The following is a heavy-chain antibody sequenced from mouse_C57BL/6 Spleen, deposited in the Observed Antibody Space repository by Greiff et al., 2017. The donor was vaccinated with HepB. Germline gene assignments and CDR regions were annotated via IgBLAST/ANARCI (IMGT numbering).Heavy chain of an antibody. CDR1: GYAFSSYW. D-gene: IGHD4-1*01. CDR2: IYPGDGDT. V-gene: IGHV1-80*01. CDR3: ARKDWGYAMDY. Sequence: QVQLQQSGAELVKPGASVKISCKASGYAFSSYWMNWVKQRPGKGLEWIGQIYPGDGDTNYNGKFKGKATLTADKSSSTAYMHLSSLTSEDSAVYFCARKDWGYAMDYWGQGTSVTVSS. J-gene: IGHJ4*01.